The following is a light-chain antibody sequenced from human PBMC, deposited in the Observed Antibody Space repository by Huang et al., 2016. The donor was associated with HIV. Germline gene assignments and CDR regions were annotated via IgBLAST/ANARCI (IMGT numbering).Light chain of an antibody. Sequence: IQLTQSPSSLSIYVGDKVTITCRASQGIPNYVAWYQQRPGKAPKLLIYAASTLQNGVPSRFSGSGSGADFALSIANVQPEDSATYYCQQFSSYPLTFGGGTKVEMK. J-gene: IGKJ4*01. CDR2: AAS. CDR3: QQFSSYPLT. CDR1: QGIPNY. V-gene: IGKV1-9*01.